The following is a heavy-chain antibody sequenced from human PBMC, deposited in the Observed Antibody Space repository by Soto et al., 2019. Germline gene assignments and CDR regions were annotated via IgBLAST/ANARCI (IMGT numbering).Heavy chain of an antibody. Sequence: SVKVSCKASGGTFSSYAISWVRQAPGQGLEWMGGIIPIFGTANYAQKFQGRVTITADESTSTAYMELSSLRSEDTAVYYCASGPYNGNINLADYNYGMDVWGQGTTVTVSS. CDR2: IIPIFGTA. CDR3: ASGPYNGNINLADYNYGMDV. V-gene: IGHV1-69*13. CDR1: GGTFSSYA. J-gene: IGHJ6*02. D-gene: IGHD1-20*01.